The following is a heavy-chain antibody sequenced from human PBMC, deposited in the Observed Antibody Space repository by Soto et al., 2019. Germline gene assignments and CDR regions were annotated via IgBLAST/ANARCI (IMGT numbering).Heavy chain of an antibody. J-gene: IGHJ6*02. CDR1: GGTFSSYA. Sequence: SVKVSCKASGGTFSSYAISWVRQAPGQGLEWMGGIIPIFGTANYAQKFQGRVTITADESTSTAYMELSSLRSEDTAVYYCARVPRSGGTLYYCYGMDVWGQGTTVTVSS. D-gene: IGHD2-15*01. V-gene: IGHV1-69*13. CDR3: ARVPRSGGTLYYCYGMDV. CDR2: IIPIFGTA.